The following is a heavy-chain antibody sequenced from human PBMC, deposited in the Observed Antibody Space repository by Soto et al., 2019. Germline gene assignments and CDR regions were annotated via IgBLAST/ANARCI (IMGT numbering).Heavy chain of an antibody. V-gene: IGHV3-23*01. J-gene: IGHJ4*01. CDR3: VRKYPGTRPFDY. Sequence: SGGSLRLSCAASGFTFNSYAMNWVRQAPGKGLAWVSAIGTDGNTYYANSVKGRFTISRDNSRTTLYLQMNSPRVEDTALYYCVRKYPGTRPFDYWGQGTLVTVSS. D-gene: IGHD2-2*01. CDR2: IGTDGNT. CDR1: GFTFNSYA.